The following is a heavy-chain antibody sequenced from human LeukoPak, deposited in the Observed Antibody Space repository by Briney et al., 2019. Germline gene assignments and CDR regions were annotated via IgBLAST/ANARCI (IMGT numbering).Heavy chain of an antibody. Sequence: SETPSLTCTVSGGSISSGSYYWSWIRQPAGKGLEWIGRIYTSGSTNYNPSLKSRVTMSVDTSKNQFSLRLSSVTAADTAVYYCARASYSYDINGWVPFDYWGQGTLVTVSS. V-gene: IGHV4-61*02. CDR3: ARASYSYDINGWVPFDY. CDR2: IYTSGST. D-gene: IGHD3-22*01. J-gene: IGHJ4*02. CDR1: GGSISSGSYY.